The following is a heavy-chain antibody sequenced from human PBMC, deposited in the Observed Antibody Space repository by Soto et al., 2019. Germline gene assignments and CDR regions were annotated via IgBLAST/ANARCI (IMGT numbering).Heavy chain of an antibody. CDR2: ISHDGSHK. J-gene: IGHJ4*02. CDR3: ARGGSWSGDY. CDR1: GFTFSSHG. V-gene: IGHV3-30*03. Sequence: GRSLRLSCVASGFTFSSHGMHWVRQAPGKGLEWVAVISHDGSHKYYADSVKGRFTISRDDSKTTLSLQMNSLRIEDTAVYYCARGGSWSGDYWGQGTLVTVSS. D-gene: IGHD6-13*01.